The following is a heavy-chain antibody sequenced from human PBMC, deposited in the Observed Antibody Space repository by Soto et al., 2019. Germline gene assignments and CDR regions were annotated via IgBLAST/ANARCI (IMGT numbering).Heavy chain of an antibody. CDR2: ISGSGGTT. CDR1: GFTFINYA. J-gene: IGHJ3*02. CDR3: AKDPPSSSSNTFDI. V-gene: IGHV3-23*01. D-gene: IGHD6-6*01. Sequence: GGSLRLSCAASGFTFINYAMNWVRQAPGKGLEWVSFISGSGGTTYYADSVKGRFTISRDKSKSTLFLQMNSLSAEDTAVYYCAKDPPSSSSNTFDIWGQGTLVTVSS.